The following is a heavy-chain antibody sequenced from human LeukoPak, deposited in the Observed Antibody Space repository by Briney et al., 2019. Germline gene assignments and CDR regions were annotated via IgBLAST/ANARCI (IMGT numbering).Heavy chain of an antibody. CDR3: ARQGLLWFGGGTFDY. V-gene: IGHV4-39*01. CDR2: IYYSGST. J-gene: IGHJ4*02. D-gene: IGHD3-10*01. CDR1: GGSISSSSYY. Sequence: SETLSLTCTVSGGSISSSSYYWGWIRQPPGKGLEWIGSIYYSGSTYYNPSLKSRVTMSVDTSKNQFSLKLSSVTAADTAVYYCARQGLLWFGGGTFDYWGQGTLVTVSS.